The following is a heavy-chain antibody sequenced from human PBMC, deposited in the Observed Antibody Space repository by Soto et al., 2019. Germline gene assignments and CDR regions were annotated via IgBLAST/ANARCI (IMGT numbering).Heavy chain of an antibody. CDR1: GFTFSSYG. Sequence: GSLRVSCAASGFTFSSYGMHWVRQAPGKGLEWVAVISYDGSNKYYADSVKGRFTISRDSSKNTLYLQMNSLRAEDTAVYYCAKEYYDILTGSLDPLAPTPPDYWGQGTLVTVSS. D-gene: IGHD3-9*01. J-gene: IGHJ4*02. CDR2: ISYDGSNK. CDR3: AKEYYDILTGSLDPLAPTPPDY. V-gene: IGHV3-30*18.